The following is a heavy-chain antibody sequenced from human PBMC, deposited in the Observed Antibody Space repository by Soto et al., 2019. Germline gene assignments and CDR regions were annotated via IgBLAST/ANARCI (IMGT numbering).Heavy chain of an antibody. J-gene: IGHJ4*02. Sequence: GSLRLSCAASGFFFNTYAVHWVRQAPGKGLEWVAVISNDETKKYFADAVKGRVSISRDSSKNTVYLQMDSLRAEDTAVYYCARSIAVAVLDYWGPGTLVTVSS. D-gene: IGHD6-19*01. CDR1: GFFFNTYA. V-gene: IGHV3-30-3*01. CDR2: ISNDETKK. CDR3: ARSIAVAVLDY.